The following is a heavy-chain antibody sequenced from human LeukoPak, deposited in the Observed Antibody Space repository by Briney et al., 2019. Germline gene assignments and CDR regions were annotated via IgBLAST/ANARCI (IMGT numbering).Heavy chain of an antibody. D-gene: IGHD1-26*01. J-gene: IGHJ4*02. Sequence: GGSLRLSCAASGFTFSRHWMHWVRQAPGKGLVWVSCIKSDGSSTSIADSAKGRFTISRDNAKNTVYLQMNSLRAEDTAVYYCVRDNRSYNFDYWGRGALVTVSS. CDR2: IKSDGSST. CDR1: GFTFSRHW. V-gene: IGHV3-74*01. CDR3: VRDNRSYNFDY.